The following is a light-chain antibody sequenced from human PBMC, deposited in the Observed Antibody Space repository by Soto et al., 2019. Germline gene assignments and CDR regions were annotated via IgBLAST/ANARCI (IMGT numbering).Light chain of an antibody. J-gene: IGKJ1*01. CDR1: QSISSW. Sequence: DIQMTQSPSTLSASLGDRVTITCRASQSISSWLAWYQQKPGKAPRLLIYDASSLERGVPSRFSGSGSETEFTLTISSLQPDDFATYYCQHYNSYSQTFGQGTKVELK. CDR2: DAS. CDR3: QHYNSYSQT. V-gene: IGKV1-5*01.